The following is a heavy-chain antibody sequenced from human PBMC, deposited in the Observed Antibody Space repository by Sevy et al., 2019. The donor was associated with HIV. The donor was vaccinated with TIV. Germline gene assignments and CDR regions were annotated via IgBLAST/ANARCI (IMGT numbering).Heavy chain of an antibody. CDR2: IYYSGST. Sequence: LSLTCTVSGGSISSSSYYWGWIRQPPGKGLEWIGSIYYSGSTYYNPSLKSRVTISVDTSKNQFSLKLSSVTAADTAVYYCARQGGECSGGSCYDYWGQGTLVTVSS. CDR1: GGSISSSSYY. CDR3: ARQGGECSGGSCYDY. J-gene: IGHJ4*02. V-gene: IGHV4-39*01. D-gene: IGHD2-15*01.